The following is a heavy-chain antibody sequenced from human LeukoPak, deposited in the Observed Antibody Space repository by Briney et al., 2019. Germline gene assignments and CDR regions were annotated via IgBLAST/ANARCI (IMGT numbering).Heavy chain of an antibody. V-gene: IGHV4-34*01. D-gene: IGHD1-26*01. Sequence: PSETLSLTCAVYGGSFSGYYWSWIRQPPGEGLEWIGEINHSGSTNYNPSLKSRVTISVDTSKNQFSLKLGSVTAADTAVYYCARSRLGIVGATRYNWFDPWGQGTLVTVSS. CDR1: GGSFSGYY. J-gene: IGHJ5*02. CDR2: INHSGST. CDR3: ARSRLGIVGATRYNWFDP.